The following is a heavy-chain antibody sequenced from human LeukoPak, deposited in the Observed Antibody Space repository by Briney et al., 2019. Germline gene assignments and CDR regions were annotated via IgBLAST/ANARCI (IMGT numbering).Heavy chain of an antibody. Sequence: GGSLRLSCAASGFTFSSYAMSWVRHAPGKGLEWVSAMSGSGGSTYYADSVKGRFTISRENSKNTLYRQMNSLSAEDTAVYYCPKDSVVVPAATFDYWGEGTLVTVSS. CDR1: GFTFSSYA. J-gene: IGHJ4*02. CDR3: PKDSVVVPAATFDY. CDR2: MSGSGGST. D-gene: IGHD2-2*01. V-gene: IGHV3-23*01.